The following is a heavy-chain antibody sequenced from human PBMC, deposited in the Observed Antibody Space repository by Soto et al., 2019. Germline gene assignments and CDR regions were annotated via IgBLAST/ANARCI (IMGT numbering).Heavy chain of an antibody. Sequence: PGGSLRLSCAASGFTFSSYGMHWVRQAPGKGLEWVAVIWYDGSNKYYADSVKGRFTISRDNSKNTLYLQMDSLRAEDTAVYYCARDRQSLYSYYCYSGVEVWVQGTTGTVSS. CDR1: GFTFSSYG. V-gene: IGHV3-33*01. D-gene: IGHD6-19*01. J-gene: IGHJ6*01. CDR2: IWYDGSNK. CDR3: ARDRQSLYSYYCYSGVEV.